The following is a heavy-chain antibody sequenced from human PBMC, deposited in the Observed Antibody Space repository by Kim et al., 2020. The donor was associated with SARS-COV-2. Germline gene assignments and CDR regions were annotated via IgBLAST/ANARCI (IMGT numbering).Heavy chain of an antibody. CDR3: ANPGNWYCDL. V-gene: IGHV3-11*03. Sequence: HTTYTDSVTGRFTNSRDNAKNSLYLQMNSLRAGDTAVYYCANPGNWYCDLWGRGTLVTVSS. J-gene: IGHJ2*01. CDR2: HT.